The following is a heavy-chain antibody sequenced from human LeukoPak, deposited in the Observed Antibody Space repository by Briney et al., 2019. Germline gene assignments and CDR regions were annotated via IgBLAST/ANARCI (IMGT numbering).Heavy chain of an antibody. CDR2: TSSSDAGT. CDR3: AKAPVTSCRGAYCYPFDS. Sequence: GGSLRLSCAASGFTLSTHAMSWVRQTPGKGLEWVAATSSSDAGTYHADSVRGRFTISRDNSKNTLYLQMNSLRAEDAAVYFCAKAPVTSCRGAYCYPFDSWGQGTLVTVSS. D-gene: IGHD2-21*01. V-gene: IGHV3-23*01. J-gene: IGHJ4*02. CDR1: GFTLSTHA.